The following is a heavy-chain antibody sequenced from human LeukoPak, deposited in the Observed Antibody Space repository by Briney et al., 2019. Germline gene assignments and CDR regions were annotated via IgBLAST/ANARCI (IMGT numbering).Heavy chain of an antibody. D-gene: IGHD3-22*01. CDR2: IIPIFGTA. Sequence: GKVAWEACGGAVGSDVIIGGRRATGQGLEWMGGIIPIFGTANYAQKFQGRVTITADESTSTAYMELSSLRSEDTAVYYCAREGYDSSGYYSDYWGQGTLVTVSS. V-gene: IGHV1-69*01. CDR3: AREGYDSSGYYSDY. J-gene: IGHJ4*02. CDR1: GGAVGSDV.